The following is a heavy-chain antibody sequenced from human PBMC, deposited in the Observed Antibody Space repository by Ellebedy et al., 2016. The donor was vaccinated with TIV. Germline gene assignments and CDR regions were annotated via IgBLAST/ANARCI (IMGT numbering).Heavy chain of an antibody. CDR1: GGSISSGSYY. Sequence: SETLSLTXTVSGGSISSGSYYWSWIRQPPGKGLEWIGYIYSSGSTKYNPSLKSRVTISVDTSKNQFSLKLSSVTAADTAVYYCARYYGSGSNWGQGTLVTVSS. J-gene: IGHJ4*02. V-gene: IGHV4-61*01. CDR3: ARYYGSGSN. D-gene: IGHD3-10*01. CDR2: IYSSGST.